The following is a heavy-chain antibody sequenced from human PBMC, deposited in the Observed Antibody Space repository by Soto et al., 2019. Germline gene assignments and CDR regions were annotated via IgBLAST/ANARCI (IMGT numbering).Heavy chain of an antibody. Sequence: GGSLRLSCAASGFTFSSYSMNWVRQAPGKGLEWVSYISSSSSTIYYADSVKGRFTISRDNAKNSLYLQMNSLRAEDTAVYYCARDWGLGYCSGGSCYSEGNDYWGQGTLVTVSS. CDR2: ISSSSSTI. J-gene: IGHJ4*02. V-gene: IGHV3-48*01. CDR3: ARDWGLGYCSGGSCYSEGNDY. CDR1: GFTFSSYS. D-gene: IGHD2-15*01.